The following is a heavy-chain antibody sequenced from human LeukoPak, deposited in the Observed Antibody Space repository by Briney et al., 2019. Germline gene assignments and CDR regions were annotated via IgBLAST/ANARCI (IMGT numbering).Heavy chain of an antibody. V-gene: IGHV4-34*01. CDR3: ARVTRSAFDI. CDR1: GGSFSGYY. CDR2: INHSGST. Sequence: SEPLSLTCAVYGGSFSGYYWSWIRQPPGKGLEWIGEINHSGSTNYNPSLKSRVTMSVDTSKNQFSLKLSSVTAADTAVYYCARVTRSAFDIWGQGTMVTVSS. J-gene: IGHJ3*02.